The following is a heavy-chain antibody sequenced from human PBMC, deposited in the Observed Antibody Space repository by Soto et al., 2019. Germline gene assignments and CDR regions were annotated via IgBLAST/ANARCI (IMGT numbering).Heavy chain of an antibody. D-gene: IGHD6-13*01. CDR2: IYYSGSS. Sequence: QLQLQESGPGLVKPSETLSLTCTVSGDSIGSTNYYWGWVRQPPGKGLEWIGSIYYSGSSYHNPSLKSRVTISVDTAKNQFSLRVDSVTAAHTGVYYCARLAAVTHYYFDYYGQGTLVTVSS. V-gene: IGHV4-39*01. CDR1: GDSIGSTNYY. CDR3: ARLAAVTHYYFDY. J-gene: IGHJ4*01.